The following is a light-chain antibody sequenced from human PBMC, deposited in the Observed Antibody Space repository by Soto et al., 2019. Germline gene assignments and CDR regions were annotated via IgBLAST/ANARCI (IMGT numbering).Light chain of an antibody. CDR1: QSVSSN. Sequence: EIVMTQSPATLSVSPGERATLSCRASQSVSSNLAWYQQKPGQAPRLLIYGASTRDTGIPARFSGSGSGTEFTLTISSLKSEDFAVYYCQQYTNWPTFGQGTKLEIK. CDR3: QQYTNWPT. J-gene: IGKJ2*01. V-gene: IGKV3-15*01. CDR2: GAS.